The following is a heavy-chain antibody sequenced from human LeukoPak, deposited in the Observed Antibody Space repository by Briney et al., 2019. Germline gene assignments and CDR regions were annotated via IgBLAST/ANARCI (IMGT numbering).Heavy chain of an antibody. CDR2: INPSGGST. D-gene: IGHD6-6*01. V-gene: IGHV1-46*01. Sequence: ASVKVSCKASGYTFTSYYMHWVRQAPGQGLEWMGIINPSGGSTSYAQKFQGRVTMTRDMSTSTVYMELSSLRSEDTAVYYCAREYGPSIAARASGNWFDPWGQGTLVTVSS. CDR1: GYTFTSYY. CDR3: AREYGPSIAARASGNWFDP. J-gene: IGHJ5*02.